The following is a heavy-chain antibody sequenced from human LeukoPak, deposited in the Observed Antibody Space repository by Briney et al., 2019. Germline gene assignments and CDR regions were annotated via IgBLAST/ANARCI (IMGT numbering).Heavy chain of an antibody. Sequence: SGTLSLTCAVSGNSISSGYYWGWIRQPPGKGLEGIGTIYDRGSTYYNPSFKSRVTISLDTSKNDFSLKLRSVTAADTAMYYCARHKHDYDSSGNPFDYWGQATLVTVSS. CDR3: ARHKHDYDSSGNPFDY. CDR2: IYDRGST. D-gene: IGHD3-22*01. J-gene: IGHJ4*02. CDR1: GNSISSGYY. V-gene: IGHV4-38-2*01.